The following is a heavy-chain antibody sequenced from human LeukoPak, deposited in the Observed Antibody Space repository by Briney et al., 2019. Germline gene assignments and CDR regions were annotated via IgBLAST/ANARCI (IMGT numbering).Heavy chain of an antibody. Sequence: GGSLRLSCAVSGFSYSSYAMSWVLQAPGKGLEGVSTISGSGDTYYVDSVKGRFTISRDNSKNTLYPQMNSLRAEDTAVYYCAKEGGYNYGYLDSWGQGTLVTVSS. J-gene: IGHJ4*02. CDR1: GFSYSSYA. D-gene: IGHD5-18*01. CDR3: AKEGGYNYGYLDS. V-gene: IGHV3-23*01. CDR2: ISGSGDT.